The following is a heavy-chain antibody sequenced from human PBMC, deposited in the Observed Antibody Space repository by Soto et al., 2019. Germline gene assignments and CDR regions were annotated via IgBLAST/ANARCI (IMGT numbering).Heavy chain of an antibody. CDR1: GFTISNNY. CDR3: ARDYGDYDTYYYYYGMDV. D-gene: IGHD4-17*01. J-gene: IGHJ6*02. V-gene: IGHV3-53*01. CDR2: IYSIGPT. Sequence: PGGSLRLSCAASGFTISNNYMNWVRQAPGKGLEWVSVIYSIGPTYYADSVKGRFTISRDNSKNTLYLQMNSLRAEDTAVYYCARDYGDYDTYYYYYGMDVWGQGTTVTV.